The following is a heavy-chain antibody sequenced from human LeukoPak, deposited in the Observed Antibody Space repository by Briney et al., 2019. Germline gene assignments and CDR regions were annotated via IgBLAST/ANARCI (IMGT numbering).Heavy chain of an antibody. CDR1: VYTFTTYG. CDR2: ISAYNGNT. CDR3: ARRGNWNDVYYYYCMDV. J-gene: IGHJ6*03. V-gene: IGHV1-18*01. D-gene: IGHD1-1*01. Sequence: GAPVKLSSKPSVYTFTTYGISWVRQAPGQRLKWRGWISAYNGNTNYAQKLQGRVTMTTDTSTSTAYMELRSLRSDDTAVYYCARRGNWNDVYYYYCMDVWGKGTTVTVSS.